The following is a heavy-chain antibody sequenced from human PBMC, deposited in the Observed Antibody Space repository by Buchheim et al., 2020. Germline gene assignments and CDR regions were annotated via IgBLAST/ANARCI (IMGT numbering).Heavy chain of an antibody. CDR3: ARDDYGPYFDY. D-gene: IGHD4-17*01. CDR2: ISGSGTLT. J-gene: IGHJ4*02. Sequence: EVQLLESGGAVVQAGGSLRLACAASGFSFSNFAMSWVRQAPGKGLEWVAGISGSGTLTFYADSVKGRFTISRDNSKNTVSLQMNSLRAEDTAVYYCARDDYGPYFDYWGQGTL. CDR1: GFSFSNFA. V-gene: IGHV3-23*01.